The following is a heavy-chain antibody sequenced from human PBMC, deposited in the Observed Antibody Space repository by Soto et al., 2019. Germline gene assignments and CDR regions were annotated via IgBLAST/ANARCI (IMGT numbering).Heavy chain of an antibody. D-gene: IGHD5-12*01. Sequence: GGSLRLSCEASGFTFSNAWMSWVRQAPGKGLEWVGRIKSKTDGGTTDYAAPVKGRFTISRDDSKNTLYLQMNSLKTEDTAVYYCATDLGYSDFDSWGQGTLVTVSS. J-gene: IGHJ4*02. V-gene: IGHV3-15*01. CDR2: IKSKTDGGTT. CDR1: GFTFSNAW. CDR3: ATDLGYSDFDS.